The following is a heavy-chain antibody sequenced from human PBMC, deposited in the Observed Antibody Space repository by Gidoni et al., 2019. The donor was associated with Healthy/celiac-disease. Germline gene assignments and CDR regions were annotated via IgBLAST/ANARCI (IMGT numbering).Heavy chain of an antibody. Sequence: EVQLVESGGGLVKPGGSLRLSCAASGFPFSSYSMNWVRQAPGKGLEWVSSISSSSSYIYYADSVKGRFTISRDNAKNSLYLQMNSLRAEDTAVYYCARDWPYYYDSSGYYSPDYWGQGTLVTVSS. V-gene: IGHV3-21*01. CDR2: ISSSSSYI. D-gene: IGHD3-22*01. J-gene: IGHJ4*02. CDR1: GFPFSSYS. CDR3: ARDWPYYYDSSGYYSPDY.